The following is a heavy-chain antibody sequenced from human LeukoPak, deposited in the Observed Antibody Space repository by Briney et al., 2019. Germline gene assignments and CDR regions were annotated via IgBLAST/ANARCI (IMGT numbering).Heavy chain of an antibody. J-gene: IGHJ6*03. CDR2: IYYSGST. Sequence: PSETLTLTCTVSGGSISSGGYYWSWLRQHPGKGREWVGYIYYSGSTYYNPFLKSRVTISVDTSKNQFSLKLSSVTDADMGVYYCARTLSPTVPFYYYYYMDVWGKGTTVTVSS. CDR1: GGSISSGGYY. D-gene: IGHD4-11*01. V-gene: IGHV4-31*03. CDR3: ARTLSPTVPFYYYYYMDV.